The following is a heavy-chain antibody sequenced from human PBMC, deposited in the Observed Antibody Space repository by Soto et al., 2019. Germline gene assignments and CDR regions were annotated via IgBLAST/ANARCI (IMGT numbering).Heavy chain of an antibody. CDR3: ARGEREYSSYDSFDY. CDR2: ISAYNGNT. D-gene: IGHD5-12*01. CDR1: GYTFTSYG. Sequence: GASVKVSCKASGYTFTSYGISWVRQAPGQGLEWMGWISAYNGNTNYAQKLQGRVTMTTDTSTSTAYMELRSLRSDDTAVYYCARGEREYSSYDSFDYWGQGTLVTVSS. J-gene: IGHJ4*02. V-gene: IGHV1-18*01.